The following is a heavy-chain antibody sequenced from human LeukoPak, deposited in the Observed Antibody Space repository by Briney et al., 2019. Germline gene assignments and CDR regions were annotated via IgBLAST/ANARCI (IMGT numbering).Heavy chain of an antibody. CDR2: IYDTGST. J-gene: IGHJ5*02. D-gene: IGHD5-12*01. CDR3: ARVLRDYPNWFDP. Sequence: PSETLSLTCTVSGDSISSYYWSWIRQPPGKGLEWNGYIYDTGSTNYNPSLKSRVTISVDTSKTQFSLKLSSVTAADTAVYCCARVLRDYPNWFDPWGQGTLVTVSS. V-gene: IGHV4-59*01. CDR1: GDSISSYY.